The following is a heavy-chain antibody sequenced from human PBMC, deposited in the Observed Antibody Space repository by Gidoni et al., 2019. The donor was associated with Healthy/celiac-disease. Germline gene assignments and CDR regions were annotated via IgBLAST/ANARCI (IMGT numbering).Heavy chain of an antibody. D-gene: IGHD3-22*01. Sequence: QVQLVESGGGVVQPGRSLRLSCAASGFTFSSYAMHWVRQAPGKGLEWVAVISYDGSNKDYADSVKGRFTISRDNSKNTLYLQMNSLRAEDTAVYYCARDYDSSGHFDYWGQGTLVTVSS. CDR3: ARDYDSSGHFDY. CDR1: GFTFSSYA. J-gene: IGHJ4*02. CDR2: ISYDGSNK. V-gene: IGHV3-30-3*01.